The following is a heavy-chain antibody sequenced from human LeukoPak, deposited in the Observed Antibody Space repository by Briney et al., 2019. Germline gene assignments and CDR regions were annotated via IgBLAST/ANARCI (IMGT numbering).Heavy chain of an antibody. Sequence: PGGSLRLSCAASGFTFSDYYMSWIRQAPGKGLEWVSYISSSSTYTNYADSVKGRFTISRDNAKNSLYLQMNSLRAEDTAVYYCARDLFDDYSLDYWGQGTLVTVSS. D-gene: IGHD3-16*01. J-gene: IGHJ4*02. CDR3: ARDLFDDYSLDY. V-gene: IGHV3-11*05. CDR2: ISSSSTYT. CDR1: GFTFSDYY.